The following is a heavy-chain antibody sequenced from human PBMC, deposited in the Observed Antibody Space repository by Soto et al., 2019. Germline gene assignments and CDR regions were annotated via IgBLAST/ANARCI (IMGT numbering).Heavy chain of an antibody. CDR2: ISGSGGST. CDR3: AKDQMFGLKGDPDVLLWFGESSNWFDP. J-gene: IGHJ5*02. D-gene: IGHD3-10*01. CDR1: GFAFSSYA. V-gene: IGHV3-23*01. Sequence: TGGSLRLSCAASGFAFSSYAMSWVRQAPGKGLEWVSAISGSGGSTYYADSVKGRFTISRDNSKNTLYLQMNSLRAEDTAVYYCAKDQMFGLKGDPDVLLWFGESSNWFDPWGQGTLVTVSS.